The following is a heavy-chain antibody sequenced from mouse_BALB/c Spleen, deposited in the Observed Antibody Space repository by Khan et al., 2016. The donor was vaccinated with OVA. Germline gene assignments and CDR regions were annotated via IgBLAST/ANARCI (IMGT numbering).Heavy chain of an antibody. CDR2: INTYTGEP. Sequence: QIQLVQSGPELKKPGETVKISCKASGYTFTNYGMNWVKQAPGKGLKWMGWINTYTGEPTYADDFKGRFVFSLETSASTVYLQIRNLKNEDMTTYFCARISSYWYSDVWGAGTTVTVSS. V-gene: IGHV9-1*02. CDR1: GYTFTNYG. CDR3: ARISSYWYSDV. D-gene: IGHD6-2*01. J-gene: IGHJ1*01.